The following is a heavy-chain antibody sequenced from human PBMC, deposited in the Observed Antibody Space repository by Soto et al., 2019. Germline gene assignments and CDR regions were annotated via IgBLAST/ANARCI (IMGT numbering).Heavy chain of an antibody. CDR2: ISYDGSNK. Sequence: GGSLRLSCAASGFTFSSYAMHWVRQAPGKGLEWVAVISYDGSNKYYADSVKGRFTISRDNSKNTLYLQMNSLRAEDTAVYYCARGGLLGYCSSTSCYPLTAYYYYGRDVWGQGTTVTVSS. CDR1: GFTFSSYA. CDR3: ARGGLLGYCSSTSCYPLTAYYYYGRDV. V-gene: IGHV3-30-3*01. D-gene: IGHD2-2*01. J-gene: IGHJ6*02.